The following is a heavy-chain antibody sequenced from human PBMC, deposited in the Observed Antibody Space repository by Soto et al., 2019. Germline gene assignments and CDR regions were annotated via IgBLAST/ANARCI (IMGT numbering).Heavy chain of an antibody. J-gene: IGHJ5*02. D-gene: IGHD2-15*01. CDR2: INHSGST. CDR3: ARGVPYCSGGSCYSYWFDP. CDR1: GGSFSGYY. Sequence: QVQLQQWGAGLLKPSETLSLTCAVYGGSFSGYYWSWIRQPPGTGLEWIGEINHSGSTNYNPPLKSRVTISVDTSKNQFSLELIPVTAADTAVYYCARGVPYCSGGSCYSYWFDPWGQGTLVTVSS. V-gene: IGHV4-34*01.